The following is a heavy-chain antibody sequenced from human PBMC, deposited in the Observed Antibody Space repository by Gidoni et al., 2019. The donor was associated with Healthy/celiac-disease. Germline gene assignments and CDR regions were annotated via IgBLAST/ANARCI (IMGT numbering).Heavy chain of an antibody. CDR3: AKEAYCGGDCYHDY. CDR1: GFTFRSYA. V-gene: IGHV3-23*01. J-gene: IGHJ4*02. CDR2: ISGSGGST. Sequence: EVQLLESGGGLVQPGGSLRLSCAASGFTFRSYAMSWVRQAPGKGLECVSAISGSGGSTDYADSVKGRFTISRDNSKSTLYLQMNSLRAEDTAVYYCAKEAYCGGDCYHDYWGQGTLVTVSS. D-gene: IGHD2-21*02.